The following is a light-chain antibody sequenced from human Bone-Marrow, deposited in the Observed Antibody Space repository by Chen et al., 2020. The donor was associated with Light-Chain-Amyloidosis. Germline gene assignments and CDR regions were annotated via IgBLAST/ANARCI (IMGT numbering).Light chain of an antibody. CDR2: EVR. CDR3: CSYAGSSTLV. V-gene: IGLV2-23*02. J-gene: IGLJ3*02. Sequence: QSALTQPASVSGSLGQPITITRSGTISDVGSYNLVSWYQQHPDKAPKLIIYEVRKRPSGFSNRFSGSKSGNTASLTISGLQGEDEADYYCCSYAGSSTLVFGGGTKLTVL. CDR1: ISDVGSYNL.